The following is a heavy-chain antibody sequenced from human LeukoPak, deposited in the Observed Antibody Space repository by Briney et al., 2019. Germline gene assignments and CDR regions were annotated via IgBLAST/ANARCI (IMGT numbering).Heavy chain of an antibody. CDR3: AREPSLEYCSSTSCYLEGYYYMDV. CDR1: GYTFTGYY. J-gene: IGHJ6*03. Sequence: ASVKVSCKASGYTFTGYYMHWVRQAPGQGLEWMGWINPNSGGTNYAQKFQGRVTMTRDTSISTAYMELSRLRSDDTAVYHCAREPSLEYCSSTSCYLEGYYYMDVWGKGTTVTVSS. CDR2: INPNSGGT. V-gene: IGHV1-2*02. D-gene: IGHD2-2*01.